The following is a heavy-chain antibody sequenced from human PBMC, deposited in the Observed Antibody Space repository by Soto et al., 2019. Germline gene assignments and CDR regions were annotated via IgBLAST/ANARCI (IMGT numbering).Heavy chain of an antibody. CDR3: ARGGNTAFDS. CDR2: INAEGNT. V-gene: IGHV3-74*01. J-gene: IGHJ5*01. Sequence: EAQLVESGGGLVQPGGSLRLSCAASGFNFSPYWMHWVRQTPGKGLVWVSRINAEGNTIYADSVKGHFTISRDNAKNMFVLQMSSLRSEDTAVYSCARGGNTAFDSWGQGTLVTVAS. CDR1: GFNFSPYW. D-gene: IGHD2-21*02.